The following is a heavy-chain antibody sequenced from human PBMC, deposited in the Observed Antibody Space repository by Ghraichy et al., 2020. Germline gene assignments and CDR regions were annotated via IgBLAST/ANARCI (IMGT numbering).Heavy chain of an antibody. D-gene: IGHD3-3*01. Sequence: SETLSLTCTVSGGSISSSTYYWGWVRQPPGKGLEWIGSIFYTGSTYYNPSLKSRVTFSVDTSKNQFSLKLSSVTAADTAVYYCARHSFGDYHFDYWGQGTLVTVSS. J-gene: IGHJ4*02. CDR3: ARHSFGDYHFDY. V-gene: IGHV4-39*01. CDR2: IFYTGST. CDR1: GGSISSSTYY.